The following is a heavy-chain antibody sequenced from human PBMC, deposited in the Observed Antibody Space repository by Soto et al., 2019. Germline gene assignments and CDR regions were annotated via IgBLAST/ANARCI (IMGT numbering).Heavy chain of an antibody. CDR3: ARVDFWNTFDY. J-gene: IGHJ4*02. CDR1: GGSFSDYY. V-gene: IGHV4-34*01. D-gene: IGHD3-3*01. Sequence: SETLSLTCAVYGGSFSDYYWSWIRQSPGKGLEWIGEINHSGSTNYIPSLKSRVTMSVDTSKNQFSLELSSVTAADTAVYYCARVDFWNTFDYWGQGKMVTVSS. CDR2: INHSGST.